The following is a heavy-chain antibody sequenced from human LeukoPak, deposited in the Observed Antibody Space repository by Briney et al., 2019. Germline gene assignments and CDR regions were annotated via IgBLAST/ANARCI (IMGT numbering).Heavy chain of an antibody. J-gene: IGHJ6*02. V-gene: IGHV3-23*01. D-gene: IGHD3-3*01. CDR1: GFTFRIYA. Sequence: PGSSLRLYCAASGFTFRIYAMSWVRQAPGKGLEWVSGISGSDASTFYADSVMGRFTISRDNSMNTLYLQMNNVRAEDAAIYFCARRGSEWNSYFYPMDVWGQGTTVTVSS. CDR3: ARRGSEWNSYFYPMDV. CDR2: ISGSDAST.